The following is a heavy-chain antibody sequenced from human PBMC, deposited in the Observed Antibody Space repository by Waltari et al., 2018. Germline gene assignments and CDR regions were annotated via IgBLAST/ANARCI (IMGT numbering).Heavy chain of an antibody. D-gene: IGHD3-16*01. CDR2: IIPILGIA. CDR3: GRGGGGGVY. CDR1: GGTFSSYA. Sequence: QVQLVQSGAEVKKPGSSVKVSCKASGGTFSSYAISWVRQAPGQGLEWMGGIIPILGIANYAQKFRGRVKMTAEESTSTAYMERGSLRSEDTAVYYCGRGGGGGVYWGQGTLVTVSS. J-gene: IGHJ4*02. V-gene: IGHV1-69*04.